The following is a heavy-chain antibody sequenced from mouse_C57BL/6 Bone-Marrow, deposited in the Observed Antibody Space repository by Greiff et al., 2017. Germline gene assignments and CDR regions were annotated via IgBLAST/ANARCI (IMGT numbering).Heavy chain of an antibody. CDR1: GYTFTDYE. V-gene: IGHV1-15*01. CDR2: IDPETGGT. D-gene: IGHD2-4*01. Sequence: QVHVKQSGAELVRPGASVTLSCKASGYTFTDYEMHWVKQTPVHGLEWIGAIDPETGGTAYNHKFKGKAILTADKSSSTAYMELRSLTSEDSAVYYCTRDYDVFDVWGTGTTVTVSS. CDR3: TRDYDVFDV. J-gene: IGHJ1*03.